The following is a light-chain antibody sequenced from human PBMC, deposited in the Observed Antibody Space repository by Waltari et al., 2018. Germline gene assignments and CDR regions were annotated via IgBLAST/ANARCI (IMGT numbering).Light chain of an antibody. Sequence: QSALTQPRSVSGSPGQSVTISCTGTSSDVGAYDYVSWYQHHPGKAPKLMICDVTKRPSGVPVRFSGSKSGNPASLTISGLQAEDEAYYYCCSYAGRYTHVVFGGGTKLTVL. CDR3: CSYAGRYTHVV. J-gene: IGLJ2*01. CDR1: SSDVGAYDY. V-gene: IGLV2-11*01. CDR2: DVT.